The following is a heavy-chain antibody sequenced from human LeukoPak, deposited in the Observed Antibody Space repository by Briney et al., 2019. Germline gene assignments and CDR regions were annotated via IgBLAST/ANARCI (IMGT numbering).Heavy chain of an antibody. V-gene: IGHV3-48*01. CDR1: GFTFSSYG. Sequence: GGSLRLSCAPSGFTFSSYGMDWVRQAPGKGLEWISYISSNSGTINYADSVKGRFTISRDNAKNSLYLQINGLRAEDTAVYYCARGGAARPDYWGQGTLVTVSS. D-gene: IGHD6-6*01. CDR2: ISSNSGTI. J-gene: IGHJ4*02. CDR3: ARGGAARPDY.